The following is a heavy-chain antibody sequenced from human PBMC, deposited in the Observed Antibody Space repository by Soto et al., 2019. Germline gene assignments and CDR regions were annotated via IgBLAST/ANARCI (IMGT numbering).Heavy chain of an antibody. CDR2: IYYSGST. Sequence: QLQLQESGPGLVKPSETLSLTCTVSGGSISSSSYYWGWIRQPPGKGLEGIGSIYYSGSTYYNPSLKSRVTISVDTSKNQFSLKLSSVTAADTAVYYCARPQYCSSTSCFLYYYYYYMDVWGKGTTVTVSS. V-gene: IGHV4-39*01. D-gene: IGHD2-2*01. CDR3: ARPQYCSSTSCFLYYYYYYMDV. J-gene: IGHJ6*03. CDR1: GGSISSSSYY.